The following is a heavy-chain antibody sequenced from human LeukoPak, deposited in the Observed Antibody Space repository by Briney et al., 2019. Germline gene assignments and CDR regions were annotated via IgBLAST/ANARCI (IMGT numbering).Heavy chain of an antibody. D-gene: IGHD5-18*01. CDR2: IWYDGTNK. J-gene: IGHJ4*02. Sequence: PGGSLRLSCAASGFTFNNYGMHWVRQAPGKGLEWVAIIWYDGTNKYYADSVKGRFTIYRDNSKNTLYLQMSSLTPEDTAIYYCAKESPGYSYGQLDYWGQGTLVTVSS. V-gene: IGHV3-30*02. CDR3: AKESPGYSYGQLDY. CDR1: GFTFNNYG.